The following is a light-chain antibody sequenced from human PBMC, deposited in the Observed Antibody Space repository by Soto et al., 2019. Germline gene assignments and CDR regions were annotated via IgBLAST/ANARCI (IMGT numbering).Light chain of an antibody. CDR3: QQYGTSPPLYT. Sequence: EIVLTQSPGTLSLSPGERATLSCRASQSADSTYLAWYQQKPGQAPRLLIYAASIRAAGTPDRFSGSGSGTDFTLTISRLEPEDFALYYCQQYGTSPPLYTFGQGTRLEIK. CDR2: AAS. CDR1: QSADSTY. V-gene: IGKV3-20*01. J-gene: IGKJ2*01.